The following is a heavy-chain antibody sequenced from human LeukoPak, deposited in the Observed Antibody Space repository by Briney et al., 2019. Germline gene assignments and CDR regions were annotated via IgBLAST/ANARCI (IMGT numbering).Heavy chain of an antibody. Sequence: GGSLRLSCAASGLTFSRYAMSWVRQAPGKGLERVSIIGGGGGHTYYTDSVKGRFTISRDNSKNTLYLQMNSLTAEDTAVYYCAKDDRCSGGNCFSVSDYYGTDVWGKGTTVTVSS. D-gene: IGHD2-15*01. CDR3: AKDDRCSGGNCFSVSDYYGTDV. CDR2: IGGGGGHT. V-gene: IGHV3-23*01. J-gene: IGHJ6*04. CDR1: GLTFSRYA.